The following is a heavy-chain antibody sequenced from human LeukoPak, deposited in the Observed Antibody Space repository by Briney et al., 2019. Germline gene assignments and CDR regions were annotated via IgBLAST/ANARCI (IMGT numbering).Heavy chain of an antibody. J-gene: IGHJ4*02. CDR1: GGSISSYY. CDR3: ARSMHITMVRGVIINPSYYFDY. V-gene: IGHV4-4*07. Sequence: SETLSLTCTVSGGSISSYYWSWIRQPAGKGLEWIGRIYTSGSTNYNPSLKSRVTKSVDTSKNQFSLKLSSVTAADTAVYYCARSMHITMVRGVIINPSYYFDYWGQGTLVTVSS. CDR2: IYTSGST. D-gene: IGHD3-10*01.